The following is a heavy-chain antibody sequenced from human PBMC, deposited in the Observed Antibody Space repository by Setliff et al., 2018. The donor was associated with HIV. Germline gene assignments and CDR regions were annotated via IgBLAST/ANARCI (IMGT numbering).Heavy chain of an antibody. CDR3: ASIELAAMVPVDY. Sequence: ASGFTFSYYTMHWIRQTPDNGLEWVAVISYDGNSQYYADSVKGRFTISRDNAKNSLFPQMNSLRAEDTAVYYCASIELAAMVPVDYWGQGTLVTVSS. CDR2: ISYDGNSQ. V-gene: IGHV3-30*04. D-gene: IGHD5-18*01. CDR1: GFTFSYYT. J-gene: IGHJ4*02.